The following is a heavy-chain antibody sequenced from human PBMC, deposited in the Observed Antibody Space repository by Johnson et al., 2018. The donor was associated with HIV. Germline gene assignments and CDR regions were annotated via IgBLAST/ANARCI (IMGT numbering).Heavy chain of an antibody. CDR1: RFTFSYYG. CDR3: ARALGATYAFDI. CDR2: IGTAGDT. V-gene: IGHV3-13*01. Sequence: VQLVESGGGVVQPGGSLRLSCSASRFTFSYYGMHWVRQATGKGLEWVSAIGTAGDTYYPGSVKGRFTISRENAKNSLYLQMNSLRAGDTAVYYCARALGATYAFDIWGQGTMVTVSS. D-gene: IGHD1-26*01. J-gene: IGHJ3*02.